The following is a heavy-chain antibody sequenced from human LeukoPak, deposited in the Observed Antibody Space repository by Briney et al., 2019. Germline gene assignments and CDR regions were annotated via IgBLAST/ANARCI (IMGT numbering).Heavy chain of an antibody. CDR2: INWNGGST. CDR3: ARDSTGTEDILTYAFDI. CDR1: GFTFDDYG. D-gene: IGHD3-9*01. Sequence: GGSLRLSCAASGFTFDDYGMSCVRQAPGKGLEWVSGINWNGGSTGYADSVKGRFTISRDNSKNTLYLQMNSLRAEDTAVYYCARDSTGTEDILTYAFDIWGQGTMVTVSS. V-gene: IGHV3-20*04. J-gene: IGHJ3*02.